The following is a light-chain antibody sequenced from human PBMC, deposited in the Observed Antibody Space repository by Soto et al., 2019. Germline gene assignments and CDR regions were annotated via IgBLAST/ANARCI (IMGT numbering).Light chain of an antibody. CDR1: RSVRIG. J-gene: IGKJ1*01. V-gene: IGKV1-5*03. CDR3: QQFNTSPWT. CDR2: KSS. Sequence: DIQMTQSPSTLSASEGDRVTISCRPGRSVRIGLDSDQQKPGRAPKLLIYKSSIVESGVPSRFSGSGSGTEFTLTISSLQPDDFATYYCQQFNTSPWTFGQGTKVDNK.